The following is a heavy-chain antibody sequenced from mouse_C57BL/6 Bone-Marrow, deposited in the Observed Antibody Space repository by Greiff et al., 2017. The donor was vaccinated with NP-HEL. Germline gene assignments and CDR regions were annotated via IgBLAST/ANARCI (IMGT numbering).Heavy chain of an antibody. CDR1: GFSLTSYA. CDR2: IWTGGGT. Sequence: VQLQQSGPGLVAPSQSLSITCTVSGFSLTSYAISWVRQPPGKGLEWLGVIWTGGGTNYNSALKSRLSISKDNSKSQVFLKMNSLQTDDTARYYCARNDGSSLYYFDYWGQGTTLTVSS. J-gene: IGHJ2*01. V-gene: IGHV2-9-1*01. CDR3: ARNDGSSLYYFDY. D-gene: IGHD1-1*01.